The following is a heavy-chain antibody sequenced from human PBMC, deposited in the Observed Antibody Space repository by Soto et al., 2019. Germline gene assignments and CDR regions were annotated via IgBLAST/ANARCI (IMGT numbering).Heavy chain of an antibody. J-gene: IGHJ4*02. D-gene: IGHD1-1*01. Sequence: GGSLRLSCAASGFTFSSYAMSWVRQAPGKGLQWVSSFGGGVGGTYYADSVKGRFTISRDNSKNTLYLQMSSLRAEDTAVYYCARDRRLDGFSHWGQGTLVTVSS. CDR3: ARDRRLDGFSH. V-gene: IGHV3-23*01. CDR2: FGGGVGGT. CDR1: GFTFSSYA.